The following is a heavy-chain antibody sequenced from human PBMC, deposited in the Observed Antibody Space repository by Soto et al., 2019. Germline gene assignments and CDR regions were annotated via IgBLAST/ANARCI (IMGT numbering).Heavy chain of an antibody. D-gene: IGHD3-22*01. CDR2: IYYGGST. J-gene: IGHJ3*02. CDR1: GGSISSSTYY. CDR3: ARQPGPYDNSDYSI. V-gene: IGHV4-39*01. Sequence: SETLPLTCTVSGGSISSSTYYWGWIRQPPGKGLEWIGGIYYGGSTYYNPSLRSRVTISVDTSKNQFSLNLSSVTAADTAVYYCARQPGPYDNSDYSIWGQGTMVT.